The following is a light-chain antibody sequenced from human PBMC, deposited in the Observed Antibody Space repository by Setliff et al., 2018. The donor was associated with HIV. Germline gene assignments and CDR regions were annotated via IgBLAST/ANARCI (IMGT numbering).Light chain of an antibody. Sequence: QSVLAQPRSVSGSPGQSVTSSCTGSSSDVGAYNYVSWYQQHPGKAPKLMIYDVSKRPSGVPDRFSGSKSGDTASLTISGLQSEDEADYYCCSYAGTYTYIFGTGTKVTVL. V-gene: IGLV2-11*01. CDR2: DVS. CDR1: SSDVGAYNY. CDR3: CSYAGTYTYI. J-gene: IGLJ1*01.